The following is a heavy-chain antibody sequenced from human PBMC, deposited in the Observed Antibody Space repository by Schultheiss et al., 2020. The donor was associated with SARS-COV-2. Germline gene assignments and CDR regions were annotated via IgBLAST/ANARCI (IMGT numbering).Heavy chain of an antibody. CDR1: GFTFSTYS. CDR3: ARERGRGMDV. Sequence: GGSLRLSCAASGFTFSTYSMNWVRQAPGKGLEWVSSISSSSSYIYYADSLKGRFTISRDNAKNSLYLHMNRLRAEDTAVYYCARERGRGMDVWGQGTTVTVSS. D-gene: IGHD3-16*01. V-gene: IGHV3-21*01. CDR2: ISSSSSYI. J-gene: IGHJ6*02.